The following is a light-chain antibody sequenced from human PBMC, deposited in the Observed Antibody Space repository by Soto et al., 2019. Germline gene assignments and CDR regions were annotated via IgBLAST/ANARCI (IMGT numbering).Light chain of an antibody. CDR3: AEWDDSLSGPV. Sequence: QSVLTQPPSASGTPGQRVTISCSGSRASIGSNTVTWYQHLPGAAPKLLVYNNNQRPSGVPDRFSGSKSDTSASLAISGLQFEDEAVYYCAEWDDSLSGPVSGGGNKLTVL. CDR1: RASIGSNT. CDR2: NNN. V-gene: IGLV1-44*01. J-gene: IGLJ3*02.